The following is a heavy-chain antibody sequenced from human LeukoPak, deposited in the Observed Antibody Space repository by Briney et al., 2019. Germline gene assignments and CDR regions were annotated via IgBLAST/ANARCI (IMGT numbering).Heavy chain of an antibody. CDR3: ARGEGIAVAGKGYYYYYMDV. Sequence: GRSLRLSCAASGFTFSSYGMHWVRQAPGKGREGVAVIWYDGSNKYYADSVKGRFTISRDNAKNSLYLQMNSQRAEDTAVYYCARGEGIAVAGKGYYYYYMDVWGKGTTLTVSS. CDR2: IWYDGSNK. J-gene: IGHJ6*03. CDR1: GFTFSSYG. D-gene: IGHD6-19*01. V-gene: IGHV3-33*01.